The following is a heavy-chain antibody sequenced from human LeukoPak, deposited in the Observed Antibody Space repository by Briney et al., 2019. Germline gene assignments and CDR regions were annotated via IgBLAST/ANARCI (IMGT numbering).Heavy chain of an antibody. D-gene: IGHD2-21*01. CDR2: IYTSGST. J-gene: IGHJ4*02. CDR3: ARVYCGGDCYSEAYFDY. Sequence: SQTLSLTCTVSGGSISSGSYYWSWIRQPAGKGLEWIGRIYTSGSTNYNPSLKSRVTISVDTSKNQFSLKLSSVTAADTAVYYCARVYCGGDCYSEAYFDYWGRGTLVTVSS. V-gene: IGHV4-61*02. CDR1: GGSISSGSYY.